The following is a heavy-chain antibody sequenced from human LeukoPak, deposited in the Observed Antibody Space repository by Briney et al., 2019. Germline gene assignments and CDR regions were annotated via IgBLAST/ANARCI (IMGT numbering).Heavy chain of an antibody. CDR3: AKDSYYDSWSGYFTFDY. Sequence: PGGSLRLSCAASGFTFDDYAMHWVRQAPGKGLEWVSGISWNSGSIGYADSVKGRFTISRDNAKNSLYLQMNSLRTEDTALYYCAKDSYYDSWSGYFTFDYWGQGTLVTVSS. CDR2: ISWNSGSI. CDR1: GFTFDDYA. V-gene: IGHV3-9*01. J-gene: IGHJ4*02. D-gene: IGHD3-3*01.